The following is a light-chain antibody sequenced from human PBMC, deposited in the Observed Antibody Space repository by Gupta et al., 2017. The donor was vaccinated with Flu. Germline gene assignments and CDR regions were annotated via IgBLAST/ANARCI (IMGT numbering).Light chain of an antibody. CDR3: QQCDSTPRT. Sequence: DVQMTHSPSSLSASIGDRVAITCRASQNIRTNLNWYQQKPGKAPKLLIYDASTLHSGISSRFSGSGSGTDFTLTISRLQPEDFATYYCQQCDSTPRTFGPGTKVDI. CDR1: QNIRTN. V-gene: IGKV1-39*01. J-gene: IGKJ3*01. CDR2: DAS.